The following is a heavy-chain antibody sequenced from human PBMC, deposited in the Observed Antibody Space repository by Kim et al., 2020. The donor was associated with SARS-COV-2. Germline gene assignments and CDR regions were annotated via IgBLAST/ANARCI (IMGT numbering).Heavy chain of an antibody. Sequence: SETLSLTCTVSGGSISSSSYYWGWIRQPPGKGLEWIGSIYYSGSTYYNPSLKSRVTISVDTSKNQFSLKLSSVTAADTAVYYCARGSGLRYFDWLLSGIDTWGQGTLVTVSS. CDR1: GGSISSSSYY. CDR3: ARGSGLRYFDWLLSGIDT. J-gene: IGHJ5*02. D-gene: IGHD3-9*01. V-gene: IGHV4-39*01. CDR2: IYYSGST.